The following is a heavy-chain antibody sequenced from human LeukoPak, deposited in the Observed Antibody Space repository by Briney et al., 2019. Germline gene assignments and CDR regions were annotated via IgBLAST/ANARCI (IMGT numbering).Heavy chain of an antibody. D-gene: IGHD6-19*01. J-gene: IGHJ6*02. V-gene: IGHV1-46*01. Sequence: GASVKVSCKASGYTFTSYYLHWVRQAPGQGLEWMGVITASGGGTTYAQKFQGRVTMTRDTSTSTVYMELSSLRSEDTAVYYCARELYSSGSYHGMGVWGQGTTVTVSS. CDR2: ITASGGGT. CDR3: ARELYSSGSYHGMGV. CDR1: GYTFTSYY.